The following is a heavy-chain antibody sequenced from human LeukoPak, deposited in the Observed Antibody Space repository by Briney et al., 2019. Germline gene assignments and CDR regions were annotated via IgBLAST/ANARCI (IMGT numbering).Heavy chain of an antibody. V-gene: IGHV1-2*02. D-gene: IGHD3-10*01. CDR2: INPNSGGT. J-gene: IGHJ5*02. Sequence: EASVKVSCKASGYTFTGYYMHWVRQAPGQGLEWMGWINPNSGGTNYAQKFQGRVTMTRDTSISTAYMELSRLRSDDTAVYYCARDWSPMGSEDSFDPWGQGTLVTVSS. CDR1: GYTFTGYY. CDR3: ARDWSPMGSEDSFDP.